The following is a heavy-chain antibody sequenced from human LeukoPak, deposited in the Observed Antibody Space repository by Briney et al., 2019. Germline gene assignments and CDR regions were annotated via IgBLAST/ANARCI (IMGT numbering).Heavy chain of an antibody. D-gene: IGHD5-12*01. V-gene: IGHV3-48*01. CDR3: ARANSGYDSGFGY. Sequence: TGGSLRLSCAASGFTFSSYSMNWVRQAPGKGLEWVSYISSSSSTIYYADSVKGRFTISRDNAKNSLYLQMNSLRAEDTAVYYCARANSGYDSGFGYWGQGTLVTVSS. CDR2: ISSSSSTI. CDR1: GFTFSSYS. J-gene: IGHJ4*02.